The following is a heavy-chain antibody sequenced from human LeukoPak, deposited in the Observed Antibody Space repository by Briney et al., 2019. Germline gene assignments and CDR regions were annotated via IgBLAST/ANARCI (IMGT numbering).Heavy chain of an antibody. D-gene: IGHD1-7*01. CDR2: ISAGGSST. J-gene: IGHJ4*02. CDR1: EFTFSSYA. V-gene: IGHV3-23*01. CDR3: AKESGTTDY. Sequence: GGPLRLSCEASEFTFSSYAMSWVRQAPGKGLEWVSVISAGGSSTYKADSEKGRVTISRDNSKNTLYLQMNSLRAEDTAVYYCAKESGTTDYWGQGTLVTVSS.